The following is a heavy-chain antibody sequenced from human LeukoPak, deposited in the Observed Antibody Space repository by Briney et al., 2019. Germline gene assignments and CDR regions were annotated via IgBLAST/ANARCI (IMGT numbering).Heavy chain of an antibody. V-gene: IGHV1-2*02. D-gene: IGHD6-13*01. CDR3: SRTDSAAGPYYYYYYGMDV. CDR2: INPNSGGT. Sequence: ASVKVSCKASGYTFTGYYMHWVRQAPGQGLEWMGWINPNSGGTNYAQKFQRRVTMTRDTSISTAYMELSRLRSDDTAVYYCSRTDSAAGPYYYYYYGMDVWGQGTTVTVSS. J-gene: IGHJ6*02. CDR1: GYTFTGYY.